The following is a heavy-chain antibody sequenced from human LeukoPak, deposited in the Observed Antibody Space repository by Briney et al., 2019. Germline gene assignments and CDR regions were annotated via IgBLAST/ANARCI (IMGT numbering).Heavy chain of an antibody. CDR2: INWNGGST. CDR3: ARDYYRSGYSEASDI. CDR1: GFTFDNYG. V-gene: IGHV3-20*04. J-gene: IGHJ3*02. D-gene: IGHD3-22*01. Sequence: GGSLRLSCAASGFTFDNYGMSWVRQAPGKGLEWVSGINWNGGSTGYADSVKGRFTISRDNAKNSLYLQMNSLRAEDTALYYYARDYYRSGYSEASDIWGQGTMVTVSS.